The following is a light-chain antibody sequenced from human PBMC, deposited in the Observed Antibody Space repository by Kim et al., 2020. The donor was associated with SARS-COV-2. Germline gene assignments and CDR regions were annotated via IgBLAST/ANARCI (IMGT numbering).Light chain of an antibody. CDR2: DVS. V-gene: IGLV2-14*01. CDR1: SSDVGGYHY. J-gene: IGLJ3*02. Sequence: QSALAQPASVSGSRGQSITISCTGTSSDVGGYHYVSWYQKYPGEAPKLIIYDVSYRPSGVSNRFSGSKSGDTASLAISGLRTEDEAEYYCSSYTVTSELVFCGGTKVTVL. CDR3: SSYTVTSELV.